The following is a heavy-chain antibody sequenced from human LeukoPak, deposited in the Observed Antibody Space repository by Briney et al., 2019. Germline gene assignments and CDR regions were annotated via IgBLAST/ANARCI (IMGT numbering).Heavy chain of an antibody. CDR1: GFTFSSYG. CDR3: ARGPHYYDSSGYYYVDY. Sequence: GGSLRLSCAASGFTFSSYGMHWVRQAPGKGLEWVAVISYDGSNKYYADSVKGRFTISRDNSKNTLYLQMNSLRAEDTAVYYCARGPHYYDSSGYYYVDYWGQGTLVTVSS. CDR2: ISYDGSNK. D-gene: IGHD3-22*01. J-gene: IGHJ4*02. V-gene: IGHV3-30*03.